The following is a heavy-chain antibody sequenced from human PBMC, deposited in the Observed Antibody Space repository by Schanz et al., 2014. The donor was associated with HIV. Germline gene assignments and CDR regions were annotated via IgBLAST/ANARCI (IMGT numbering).Heavy chain of an antibody. CDR1: GFTFRSYG. J-gene: IGHJ4*02. CDR2: TWYDGSNK. Sequence: QVQLVESGGGVVQPGRSLRLSCAASGFTFRSYGMHWVRQAPGKGLEWVAVTWYDGSNKYYADSVKGRFTISRDNSKNTLYLQMNSLRAEDTAVYYCARGGLQWHPEWFDYWGQGTLVSVSS. D-gene: IGHD4-4*01. CDR3: ARGGLQWHPEWFDY. V-gene: IGHV3-33*01.